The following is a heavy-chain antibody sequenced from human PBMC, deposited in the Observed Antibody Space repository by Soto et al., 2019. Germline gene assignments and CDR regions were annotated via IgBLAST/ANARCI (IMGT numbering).Heavy chain of an antibody. CDR2: IWFDGSNK. Sequence: QVKRVESGGGVVQPGRSLGLSCAASGFTFSSYGMHWFRQAPGKGLEWVAVIWFDGSNKFYADSVKGRFTISRDNSKNTVSLQMNSLRDEDSAAYYCATTGPYWGQGTLVTVSS. CDR3: ATTGPY. V-gene: IGHV3-33*01. J-gene: IGHJ4*02. CDR1: GFTFSSYG.